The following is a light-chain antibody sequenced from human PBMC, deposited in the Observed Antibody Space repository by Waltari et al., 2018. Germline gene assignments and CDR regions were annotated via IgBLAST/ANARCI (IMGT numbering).Light chain of an antibody. CDR3: SSYTSSDTPV. CDR1: SSDVGGYNF. V-gene: IGLV2-14*01. J-gene: IGLJ1*01. CDR2: DVS. Sequence: QSALTQPASVSGSPGQSITISCTGPSSDVGGYNFVPWYQQHPGKAPKLMIYDVSNRPSGVSNRFSGSKSGNTASLTISGLQAEDEADYYCSSYTSSDTPVFGTGTKVTVV.